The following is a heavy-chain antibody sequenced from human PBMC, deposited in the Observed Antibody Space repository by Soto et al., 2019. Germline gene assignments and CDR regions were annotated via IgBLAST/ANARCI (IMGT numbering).Heavy chain of an antibody. CDR1: GGSISSYY. J-gene: IGHJ5*02. V-gene: IGHV4-4*07. Sequence: PSETLSLTCTVSGGSISSYYWSWIRQPAGKGLEWIGRIYTSGSTNYNPSLKSRVTMSVDTSKNQFSLKLSSVTAADTAVYYCARDLNYYYGSGSSRGNWFDPWGQGTRVTVSS. CDR3: ARDLNYYYGSGSSRGNWFDP. CDR2: IYTSGST. D-gene: IGHD3-10*01.